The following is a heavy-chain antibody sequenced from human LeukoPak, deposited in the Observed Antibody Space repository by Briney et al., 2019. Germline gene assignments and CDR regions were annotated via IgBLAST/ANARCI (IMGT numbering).Heavy chain of an antibody. CDR1: GDSLNTYY. V-gene: IGHV4-59*01. D-gene: IGHD2-21*02. J-gene: IGHJ5*02. CDR2: VASSGTS. CDR3: ARVVRGVVTSNWFDP. Sequence: SETLSLTCTVSGDSLNTYYWTWIQQTPGKELKWIGFVASSGTSNYNPSLKSRVSISIDTSKNQFSLALTSVTPADTAVYYCARVVRGVVTSNWFDPWGQGTLVSVSS.